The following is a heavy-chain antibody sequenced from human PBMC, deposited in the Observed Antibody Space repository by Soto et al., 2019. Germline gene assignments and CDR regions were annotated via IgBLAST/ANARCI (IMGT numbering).Heavy chain of an antibody. CDR1: GGSISSGGYY. CDR2: IYYSGST. Sequence: ASETLSLTCTVSGGSISSGGYYWSWIRQHPGKGLEWIGYIYYSGSTYYNPSLKSRVTISVDTSKNQFSLKLSSVTAADTAVYYCARSISGSYPPYTWFDPWGQGTLVTVSS. J-gene: IGHJ5*02. CDR3: ARSISGSYPPYTWFDP. V-gene: IGHV4-31*03. D-gene: IGHD1-26*01.